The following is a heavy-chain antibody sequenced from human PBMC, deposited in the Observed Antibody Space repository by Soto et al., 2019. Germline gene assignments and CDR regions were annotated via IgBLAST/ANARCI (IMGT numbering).Heavy chain of an antibody. V-gene: IGHV3-23*01. Sequence: PGGSLRLSCAASGFTFSSYAMSWVRQAPGKGLEWVSAISGSGGSTYYADSVKGRFTISRDNSKNTLYLQMNSLRAEDTAVYYCARRYSSSSRNFDYWGQGTLVTVSS. D-gene: IGHD6-6*01. CDR3: ARRYSSSSRNFDY. CDR1: GFTFSSYA. CDR2: ISGSGGST. J-gene: IGHJ4*02.